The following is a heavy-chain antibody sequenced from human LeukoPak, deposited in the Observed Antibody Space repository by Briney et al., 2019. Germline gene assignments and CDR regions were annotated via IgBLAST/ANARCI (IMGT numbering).Heavy chain of an antibody. J-gene: IGHJ4*02. Sequence: PGGSLRLSCAASGFTFSSYWMSWVRQAPGKGLEWVANIKQDGSEKYYVDSVKGRFTISRDNAKNSLYLQMNSLRAEDTAVYYCARNSRDGYNFGEDYWGQGTLVTVSS. D-gene: IGHD5-24*01. CDR1: GFTFSSYW. V-gene: IGHV3-7*01. CDR2: IKQDGSEK. CDR3: ARNSRDGYNFGEDY.